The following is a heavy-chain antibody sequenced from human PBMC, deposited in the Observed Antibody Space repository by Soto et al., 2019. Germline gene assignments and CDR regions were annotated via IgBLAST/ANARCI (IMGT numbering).Heavy chain of an antibody. D-gene: IGHD3-22*01. CDR1: GCSFTSYY. CDR3: AREFASGYYDTSGNNAFDF. V-gene: IGHV1-46*01. J-gene: IGHJ3*01. CDR2: IKPSVGST. Sequence: ASVKVSCKALGCSFTSYYVHWVRQAPGQGLEWMGNIKPSVGSTYYAQRFQGRVTLTGDTSTSTVYMELSSMTSDDTAVYYCAREFASGYYDTSGNNAFDFWGQGTMVTVSS.